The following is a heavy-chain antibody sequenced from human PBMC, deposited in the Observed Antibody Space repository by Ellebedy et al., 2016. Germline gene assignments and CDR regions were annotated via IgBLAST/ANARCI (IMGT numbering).Heavy chain of an antibody. CDR3: VRDVSLYSSSPSFDF. V-gene: IGHV4-59*02. Sequence: SETLSLTXTVSGGSVATYYWTWIRQPPGKGLEWIGYVFYGGSTKYNPSLKSRVTISLDTSKNQFSLKLTSVAAADTAVYYCVRDVSLYSSSPSFDFWGQGILVTVSS. J-gene: IGHJ4*02. CDR2: VFYGGST. D-gene: IGHD6-6*01. CDR1: GGSVATYY.